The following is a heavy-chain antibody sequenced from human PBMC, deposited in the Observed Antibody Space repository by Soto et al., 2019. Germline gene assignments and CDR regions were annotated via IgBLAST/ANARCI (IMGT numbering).Heavy chain of an antibody. V-gene: IGHV3-21*01. CDR1: GFTFSSYS. D-gene: IGHD4-17*01. CDR3: ARFGRLTTWGLGY. Sequence: GGSLRLSCAASGFTFSSYSMNWVRQAPGKGLEWVSSISSSSSYIYYADSVKGRFTISRDNAKNSLYLQMNSLRAEDTAVYYCARFGRLTTWGLGYWGQGTLVTVSS. J-gene: IGHJ4*02. CDR2: ISSSSSYI.